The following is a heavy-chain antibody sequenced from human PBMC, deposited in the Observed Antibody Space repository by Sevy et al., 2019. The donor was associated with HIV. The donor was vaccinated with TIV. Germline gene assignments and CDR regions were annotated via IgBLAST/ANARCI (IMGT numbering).Heavy chain of an antibody. CDR3: TTNTLYYYDSSGPRSYYYYYMDV. J-gene: IGHJ6*03. D-gene: IGHD3-22*01. CDR1: GFTFSNAW. V-gene: IGHV3-15*01. CDR2: IKSKTDGGTT. Sequence: GGSLRLSCAASGFTFSNAWMSWVRQAPGKGLEWVGRIKSKTDGGTTDYAAPVKDRLTISRDDSKNTLYRQMNSLKTEDTAVYYCTTNTLYYYDSSGPRSYYYYYMDVWGKGTTVTVSS.